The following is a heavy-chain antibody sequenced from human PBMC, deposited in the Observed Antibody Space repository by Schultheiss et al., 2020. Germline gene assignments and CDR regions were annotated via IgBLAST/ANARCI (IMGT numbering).Heavy chain of an antibody. CDR2: ISSSSSTI. CDR3: ARDEVERPLVG. V-gene: IGHV3-48*01. J-gene: IGHJ4*02. CDR1: GFTFSSYS. Sequence: GGSLRLSCAASGFTFSSYSMNWVRQAPGKGLEWVSYISSSSSTIYYADSVKGRFTISRDNAKNSLYLQMNSLRAEDTAVYYCARDEVERPLVGWGQGTLVTVSS. D-gene: IGHD5-24*01.